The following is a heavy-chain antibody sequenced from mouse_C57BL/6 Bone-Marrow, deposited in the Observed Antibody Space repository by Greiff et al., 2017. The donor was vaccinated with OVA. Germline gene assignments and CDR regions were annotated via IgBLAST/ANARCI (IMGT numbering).Heavy chain of an antibody. CDR1: GFTFSDYY. J-gene: IGHJ2*01. V-gene: IGHV5-12*01. CDR2: ISNGGGST. CDR3: ARQGGVYFDY. Sequence: EVKLMESGGGLVQPGGSLKLSCAASGFTFSDYYMYWVRQTPEKRLEWVAYISNGGGSTYYPDTVKGRFTISRDNAKNTLYLQMSRLKSEDTAMYYCARQGGVYFDYWGQGTTLTVSS.